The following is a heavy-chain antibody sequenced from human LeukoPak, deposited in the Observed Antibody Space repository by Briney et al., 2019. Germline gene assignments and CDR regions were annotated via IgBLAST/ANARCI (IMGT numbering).Heavy chain of an antibody. V-gene: IGHV3-7*01. CDR2: IKQEGSEK. Sequence: GALRLSPAAPRFTFSSYWASLVRHAPREGREWGANIKQEGSEKYYVDSVKGRFTISSNTAKNSLYLQMNSLRAEDTAVYYCARDLVGPEYNWFDHWGQGTLVTVSS. CDR1: RFTFSSYW. D-gene: IGHD1-26*01. CDR3: ARDLVGPEYNWFDH. J-gene: IGHJ5*02.